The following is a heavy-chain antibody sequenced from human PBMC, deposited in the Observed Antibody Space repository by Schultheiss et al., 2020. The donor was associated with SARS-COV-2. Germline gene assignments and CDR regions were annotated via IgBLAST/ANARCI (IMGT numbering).Heavy chain of an antibody. V-gene: IGHV3-21*01. Sequence: GGSLRLSCAASGFTFSSYSMNWVRQAPGKGLEWVSSISSSSSYIYYADSVKGRFTISRDNAKNSLYLQMNSLRAEDTAVYYCARDRNRYCSSTSCRYYYGMDVWGQGTTVTVSS. CDR2: ISSSSSYI. CDR1: GFTFSSYS. J-gene: IGHJ6*02. CDR3: ARDRNRYCSSTSCRYYYGMDV. D-gene: IGHD2-2*01.